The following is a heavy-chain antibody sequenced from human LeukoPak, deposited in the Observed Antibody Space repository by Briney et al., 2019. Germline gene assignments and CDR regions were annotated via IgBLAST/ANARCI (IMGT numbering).Heavy chain of an antibody. Sequence: PGGSLRLSCAASGFTFSDYAMSWVRQAPGRGLEWVSSIGSSGDTASYADSVKGRFTISRDNSKNTLYLQMNSLRAEDTAVYYCAKGPTLGYYDSSYDAFDIWGQGTMVTVSS. J-gene: IGHJ3*02. V-gene: IGHV3-23*01. CDR2: IGSSGDTA. CDR3: AKGPTLGYYDSSYDAFDI. CDR1: GFTFSDYA. D-gene: IGHD3-22*01.